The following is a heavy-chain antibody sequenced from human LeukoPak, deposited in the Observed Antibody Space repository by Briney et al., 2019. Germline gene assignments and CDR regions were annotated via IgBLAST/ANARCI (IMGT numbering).Heavy chain of an antibody. CDR3: ARDFRSSWYQGGDAFDI. V-gene: IGHV3-23*01. D-gene: IGHD6-13*01. CDR2: ISGSGGST. J-gene: IGHJ3*02. CDR1: GFTFSSYA. Sequence: GGSLRLSCAASGFTFSSYAMSWVRQAPGKGLEWVSAISGSGGSTYYADSVKGRFTISRDNSKNTLYLQMNSLRAEDTAVYYCARDFRSSWYQGGDAFDIWGQGTMVTVSS.